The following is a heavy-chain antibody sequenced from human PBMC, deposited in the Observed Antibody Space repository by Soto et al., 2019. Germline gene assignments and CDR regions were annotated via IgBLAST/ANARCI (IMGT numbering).Heavy chain of an antibody. V-gene: IGHV3-66*01. CDR3: ARDRITTGMDA. CDR1: GFTVSSNY. J-gene: IGHJ6*02. CDR2: IYSGGST. Sequence: GGSLRLSCAASGFTVSSNYMSWVRQAPGKGLEWVSVIYSGGSTYYADYVKGRFTISRDNSKNTLYLQMNSLRAEDTAVYYCARDRITTGMDAWGQGTTVTLSS.